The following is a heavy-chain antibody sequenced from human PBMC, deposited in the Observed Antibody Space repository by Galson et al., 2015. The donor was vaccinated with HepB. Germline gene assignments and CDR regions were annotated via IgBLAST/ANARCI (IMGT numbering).Heavy chain of an antibody. D-gene: IGHD6-19*01. CDR1: GFTFSSYS. Sequence: SLRLSCAASGFTFSSYSMNWVRQAPGKGLEWVSSISSSSYIYYADSVKGRFTISRDNAKNSLYLQMNSLRAEDTAVYYCARDKQWLPTNWFDPWGQGTLATVSS. CDR2: ISSSSYI. CDR3: ARDKQWLPTNWFDP. J-gene: IGHJ5*02. V-gene: IGHV3-21*01.